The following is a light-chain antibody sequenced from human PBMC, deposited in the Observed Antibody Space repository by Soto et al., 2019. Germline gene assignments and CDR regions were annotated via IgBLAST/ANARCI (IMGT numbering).Light chain of an antibody. CDR3: SSCIGSSXLMV. J-gene: IGLJ2*01. CDR1: SSDIGGYNY. V-gene: IGLV2-14*01. Sequence: QSVLTQPASVSGSPGQSIXISCTGTSSDIGGYNYVSWYQQHPGKAPKLMIYDVSARPSGVSNRFSGSKSGNTASLTISGLQAEDEADYYCSSCIGSSXLMVFGGGTKLTVL. CDR2: DVS.